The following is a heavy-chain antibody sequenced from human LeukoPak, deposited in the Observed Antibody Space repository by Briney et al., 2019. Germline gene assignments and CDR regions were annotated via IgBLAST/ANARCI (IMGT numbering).Heavy chain of an antibody. CDR3: ARARVIPASFDD. V-gene: IGHV4-61*02. CDR2: IYTSGRT. Sequence: SETLPLTCTVSGGSITFGSYYWTWIRQPAGKGLEWIGRIYTSGRTFYNPSLKSRVTISMDTSMNQFYLRLNSVTAADTAVYYCARARVIPASFDDWGQGALVTVSS. D-gene: IGHD3-16*02. J-gene: IGHJ4*02. CDR1: GGSITFGSYY.